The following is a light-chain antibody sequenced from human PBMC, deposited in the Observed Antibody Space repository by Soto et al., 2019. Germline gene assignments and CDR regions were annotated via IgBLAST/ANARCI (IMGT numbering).Light chain of an antibody. V-gene: IGKV3-20*01. CDR1: QSVSSSY. J-gene: IGKJ1*01. CDR3: QQYGSSPRT. Sequence: EIVLTQSPGTLSLSPGERATLSCRASQSVSSSYLAWYQQKPGQAPRLLIYGASSRATGIPDRFSGSGSGTDFTLIISRLELEDCEVYYCQQYGSSPRTFGQGTKVEIK. CDR2: GAS.